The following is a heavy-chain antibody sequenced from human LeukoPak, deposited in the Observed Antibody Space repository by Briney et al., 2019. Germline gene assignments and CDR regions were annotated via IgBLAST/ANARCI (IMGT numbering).Heavy chain of an antibody. CDR2: IWYDGSNK. J-gene: IGHJ4*02. CDR1: GFTFSSYG. Sequence: QPGRSLRLSCAASGFTFSSYGVHWVRQAPGKGLEWVAVIWYDGSNKYYADSVKGRFTISRDNSKSTLYLQMNSLRAEDTAVYYCARGTGPAASDIDYWGQGTLVTVSS. D-gene: IGHD6-25*01. V-gene: IGHV3-33*01. CDR3: ARGTGPAASDIDY.